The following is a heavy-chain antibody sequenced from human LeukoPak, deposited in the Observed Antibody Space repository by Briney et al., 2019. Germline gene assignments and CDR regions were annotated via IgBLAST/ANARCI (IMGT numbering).Heavy chain of an antibody. CDR3: AKINNVDDF. V-gene: IGHV3-30*18. Sequence: HPGGSLRLSCAASGFTFSIFGIHWVRQAPGKGLEWVAAISPDGNREYYTESVKGRFTVSRDNSNNMIHLQINSLRGDDSAVYYCAKINNVDDFWGQGTLVTVSS. CDR2: ISPDGNRE. CDR1: GFTFSIFG. D-gene: IGHD1/OR15-1a*01. J-gene: IGHJ4*02.